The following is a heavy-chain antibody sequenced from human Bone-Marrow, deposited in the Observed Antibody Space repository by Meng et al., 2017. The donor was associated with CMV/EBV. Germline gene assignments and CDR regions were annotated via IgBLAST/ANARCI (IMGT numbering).Heavy chain of an antibody. D-gene: IGHD2-2*02. CDR1: GYTFTSYD. J-gene: IGHJ4*02. Sequence: ASVKVSCKASGYTFTSYDINWVRQATGQGLEWMGWMNPNSGNTGYAQKFQGRVTMTRNTSISTAYMELSSLRSEDTAVYYCASEDIVVVPAAIPLRYWGQGTLVTVSS. CDR2: MNPNSGNT. CDR3: ASEDIVVVPAAIPLRY. V-gene: IGHV1-8*01.